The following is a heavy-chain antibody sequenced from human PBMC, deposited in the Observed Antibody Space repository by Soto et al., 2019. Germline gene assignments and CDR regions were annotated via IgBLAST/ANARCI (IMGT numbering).Heavy chain of an antibody. D-gene: IGHD5-12*01. J-gene: IGHJ3*02. CDR2: IYYSGST. CDR3: AINIEMATIAGAFDI. Sequence: QVQLQESGPGLVKPSQTLSLTCTVSGGSISSGGYYWSWIRQHPGKGLEWIGYIYYSGSTYYNPSLRSRVTISVDTSKNQFSLKLSSVTAADTAVYYCAINIEMATIAGAFDIWGQGTMVTVSS. CDR1: GGSISSGGYY. V-gene: IGHV4-31*03.